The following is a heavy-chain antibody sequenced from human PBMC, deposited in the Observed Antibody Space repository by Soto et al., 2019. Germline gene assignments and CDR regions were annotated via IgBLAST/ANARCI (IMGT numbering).Heavy chain of an antibody. V-gene: IGHV3-30-3*01. CDR2: ISHDESDK. J-gene: IGHJ6*02. Sequence: PGESLKISCAASGFTFSNYIMHWVRQAPGKGLEWVALISHDESDKFYADSVKGRFTISRDRSKTTLYLQMNGLRPDDTAVYFCTRQCKGDICYSVQSLDVWGQGTTVTVSS. CDR3: TRQCKGDICYSVQSLDV. D-gene: IGHD2-15*01. CDR1: GFTFSNYI.